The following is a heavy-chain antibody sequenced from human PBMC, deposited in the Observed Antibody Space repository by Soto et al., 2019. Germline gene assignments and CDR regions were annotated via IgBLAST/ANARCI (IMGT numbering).Heavy chain of an antibody. J-gene: IGHJ4*02. D-gene: IGHD4-17*01. CDR2: ISDSGITT. Sequence: QVQLVESGGGLVKPGGSLRLSCAASGFTFSDSYMSWIRQAPGKGLEWVSYISDSGITTYYADSVKGRFTISRDNAKKSVYLQMNSLRAEDTAVYFCARPGPHYEDSLDYWGQGTLVTVSS. V-gene: IGHV3-11*01. CDR3: ARPGPHYEDSLDY. CDR1: GFTFSDSY.